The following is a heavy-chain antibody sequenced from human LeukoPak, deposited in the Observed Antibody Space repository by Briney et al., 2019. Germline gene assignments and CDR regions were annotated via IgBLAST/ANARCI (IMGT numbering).Heavy chain of an antibody. CDR2: IYHSGST. D-gene: IGHD2-2*01. CDR3: AREGAYCSSASCYGLGYYYYMDV. V-gene: IGHV4-38-2*02. Sequence: SETLSLTCAVSDYSISSGYYWGWIRQPPGKGLEWIGSIYHSGSTYYNPSLKSRVTISVDTSKNQFSLKLCSVTAADTAVYYCAREGAYCSSASCYGLGYYYYMDVWGKGTTVTVSS. CDR1: DYSISSGYY. J-gene: IGHJ6*03.